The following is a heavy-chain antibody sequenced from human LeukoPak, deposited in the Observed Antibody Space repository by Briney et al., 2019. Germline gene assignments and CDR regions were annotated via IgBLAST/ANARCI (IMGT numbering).Heavy chain of an antibody. CDR2: ISGSGGST. Sequence: PGGSLRLSCAASGFTFSSYAMSWVRQAPGKGLKWVSAISGSGGSTYYADSVKGRFTISRDNSKNTLYLQMNSLRAEDTAVYYCAKAIPQYRYSGYYFDYWGQGTLVTVSS. J-gene: IGHJ4*02. CDR1: GFTFSSYA. CDR3: AKAIPQYRYSGYYFDY. V-gene: IGHV3-23*01. D-gene: IGHD1-26*01.